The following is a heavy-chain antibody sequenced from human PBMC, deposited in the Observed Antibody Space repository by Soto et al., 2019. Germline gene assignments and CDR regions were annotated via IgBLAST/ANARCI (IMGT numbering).Heavy chain of an antibody. CDR3: ARRAGTNYYYYGMDV. CDR1: GGSISSSSYY. J-gene: IGHJ6*02. Sequence: SETLSLTCTVSGGSISSSSYYWGWIRQPPGKGLEWIGSIYYSGSTYYNPSLKSRVTISVDTSKNQFSLKLSSVTAADTAVYYCARRAGTNYYYYGMDVWGQGTTVTVSS. V-gene: IGHV4-39*01. D-gene: IGHD6-13*01. CDR2: IYYSGST.